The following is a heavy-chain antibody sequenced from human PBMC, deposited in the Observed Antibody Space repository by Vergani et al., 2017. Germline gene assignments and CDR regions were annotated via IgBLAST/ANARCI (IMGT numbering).Heavy chain of an antibody. CDR1: GYTFTDYY. D-gene: IGHD6-19*01. V-gene: IGHV7-4-1*02. CDR3: ARGRQWRLTEYLYGMDV. CDR2: INTNSGNP. Sequence: QEQLVQSGAEVKKPGASVKVSCKASGYTFTDYYIHWLRQAPGQGLEFMGWINTNSGNPTYAPGFTGRFVFSLDTSVSTAYLQISGLKAEDSAVYYCARGRQWRLTEYLYGMDVWGQGTTVTVSS. J-gene: IGHJ6*02.